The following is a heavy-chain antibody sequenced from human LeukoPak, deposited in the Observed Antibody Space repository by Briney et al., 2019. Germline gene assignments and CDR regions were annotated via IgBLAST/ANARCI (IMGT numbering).Heavy chain of an antibody. CDR3: ARSVVVTAYFDY. D-gene: IGHD2-21*02. J-gene: IGHJ4*02. CDR2: IYYSGST. Sequence: SETLSLTCTVSGGSISSYYWSWIRQPPGKGLVWIGYIYYSGSTNYNHSLKSRVTISVDTSKYQFSLKLSSVTAADTAVYYCARSVVVTAYFDYWGRGTLVTVSS. CDR1: GGSISSYY. V-gene: IGHV4-59*01.